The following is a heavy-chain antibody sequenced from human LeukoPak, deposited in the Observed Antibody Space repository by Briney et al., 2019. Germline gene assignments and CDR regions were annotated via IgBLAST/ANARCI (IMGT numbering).Heavy chain of an antibody. CDR2: IYYSGST. Sequence: SETLSLTCTVSGGSISSSSYYWGWIRQPPGKGLEWIGSIYYSGSTYYNPSLKSRVTISVDTSKNQFSLKLSSVTAADTAVYYCARDIADLAAGELDYWGQGTLVTVSS. CDR1: GGSISSSSYY. CDR3: ARDIADLAAGELDY. V-gene: IGHV4-39*07. J-gene: IGHJ4*02. D-gene: IGHD6-13*01.